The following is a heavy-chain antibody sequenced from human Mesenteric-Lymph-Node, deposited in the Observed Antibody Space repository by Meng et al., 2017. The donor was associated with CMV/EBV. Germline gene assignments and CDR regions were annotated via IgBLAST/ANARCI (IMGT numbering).Heavy chain of an antibody. CDR2: ISSSSSYM. Sequence: GESLKISCAASGFTFSSYSMNWVRQAPGKGLEWVSSISSSSSYMYYADSVKGRFTISRDNAKNSLYLQMNSLRAEDTAVYYCARGITVVRLPPDYWGQGTLVTVSS. D-gene: IGHD3-10*01. CDR3: ARGITVVRLPPDY. CDR1: GFTFSSYS. J-gene: IGHJ4*02. V-gene: IGHV3-21*01.